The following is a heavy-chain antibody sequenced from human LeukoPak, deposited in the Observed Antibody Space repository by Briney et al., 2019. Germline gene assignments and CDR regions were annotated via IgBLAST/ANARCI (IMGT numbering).Heavy chain of an antibody. V-gene: IGHV3-11*01. CDR1: GFTFSDYN. D-gene: IGHD1-26*01. CDR3: ARARGSYSFDY. Sequence: PGGSLRLSCAASGFTFSDYNMGWIRQAPGKGLEWVSHISSSSGTMYYADSVKGRFTISRDNAKNSLFLQVNSLRVEDTAVYYCARARGSYSFDYWGQGTLVTVSS. J-gene: IGHJ4*02. CDR2: ISSSSGTM.